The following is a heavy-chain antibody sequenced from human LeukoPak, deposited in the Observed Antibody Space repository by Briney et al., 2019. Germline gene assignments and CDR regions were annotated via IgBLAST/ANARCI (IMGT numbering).Heavy chain of an antibody. Sequence: GGSLRLSCAASGFTFSSYGMHWVRQAPGKGLEWVAVISYDGSNKYYADSVKGRFTISRDNSKNTLYLQMNSLRAEDTAVYYCAKVNIAVAVPYFDYWGQGTLVTVSS. CDR2: ISYDGSNK. D-gene: IGHD6-19*01. J-gene: IGHJ4*02. V-gene: IGHV3-30*18. CDR1: GFTFSSYG. CDR3: AKVNIAVAVPYFDY.